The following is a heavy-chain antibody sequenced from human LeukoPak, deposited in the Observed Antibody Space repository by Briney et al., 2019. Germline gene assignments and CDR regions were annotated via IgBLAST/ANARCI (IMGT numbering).Heavy chain of an antibody. J-gene: IGHJ4*02. V-gene: IGHV3-30*02. D-gene: IGHD4-11*01. CDR2: IVYDGNTK. CDR3: TGFTVTTCCDY. CDR1: GFSFSSHG. Sequence: GGSLRLSCAASGFSFSSHGMHWVRQAPGKGLEWVAFIVYDGNTKYYAESVKGRFTISRDNSKTTLYLQTNSLRPEDTAVYYCTGFTVTTCCDYWGQGSLVTVSS.